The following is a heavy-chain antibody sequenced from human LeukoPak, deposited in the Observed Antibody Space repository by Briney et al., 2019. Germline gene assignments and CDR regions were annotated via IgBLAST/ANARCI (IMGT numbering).Heavy chain of an antibody. V-gene: IGHV4-34*01. Sequence: SKTLSLTCAVYGGSFSGYYWSWIRQPPGKGLEWIGEINHSGSTNYNPSLKSRVTISVDTSKNQFSLKLSSVTAADTAVYYCARVGCGGDCYSWSWFDPWGQGTLVTVSS. J-gene: IGHJ5*02. CDR1: GGSFSGYY. CDR3: ARVGCGGDCYSWSWFDP. D-gene: IGHD2-21*02. CDR2: INHSGST.